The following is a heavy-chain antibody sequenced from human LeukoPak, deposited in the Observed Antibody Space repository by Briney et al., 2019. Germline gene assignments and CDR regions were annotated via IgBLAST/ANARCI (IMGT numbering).Heavy chain of an antibody. CDR3: ASIPFGWLATFAY. Sequence: PSETLSLTCAVSGYSISSGYYWGWIRQPPGKGLEWIGSIYHSGSTYYNPSLKSRVTISVDTSENQFSLKLSSVTAADAAVYYCASIPFGWLATFAYWGQGTLVTVSS. CDR1: GYSISSGYY. V-gene: IGHV4-38-2*01. D-gene: IGHD6-19*01. CDR2: IYHSGST. J-gene: IGHJ4*02.